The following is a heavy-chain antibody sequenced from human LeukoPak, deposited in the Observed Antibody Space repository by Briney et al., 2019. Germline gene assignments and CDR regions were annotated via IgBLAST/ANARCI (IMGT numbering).Heavy chain of an antibody. V-gene: IGHV4-34*01. D-gene: IGHD6-6*01. CDR3: ARRRYSSSSGWFDP. Sequence: PSETLSLTCAVYGGSFSGYYWSWIRQPPGKGLEWIGSIYYSGSTYYNPSLKSRVTISVDTSKNQFSLKLSSVTAADTAVYYCARRRYSSSSGWFDPWGQGTLVTVSS. CDR2: IYYSGST. J-gene: IGHJ5*02. CDR1: GGSFSGYY.